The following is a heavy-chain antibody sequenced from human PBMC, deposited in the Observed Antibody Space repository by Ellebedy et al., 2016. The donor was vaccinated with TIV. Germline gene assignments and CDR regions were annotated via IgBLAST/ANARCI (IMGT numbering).Heavy chain of an antibody. CDR2: ISYDGSNR. CDR1: GFTFDDFA. CDR3: TGGTLWFGSRFDF. D-gene: IGHD3-10*01. J-gene: IGHJ4*02. V-gene: IGHV3-30*04. Sequence: PGGSLRPSCAASGFTFDDFALHWVRQAPGKGLEWVAVISYDGSNRLYADSVKGRFSISRDNSMDILYLQVNSLRAEDTAVYYCTGGTLWFGSRFDFWGQGTLVTVSS.